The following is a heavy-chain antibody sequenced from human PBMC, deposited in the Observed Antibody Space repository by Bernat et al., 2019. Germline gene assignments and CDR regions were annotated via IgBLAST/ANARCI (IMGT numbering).Heavy chain of an antibody. J-gene: IGHJ4*02. V-gene: IGHV3-23*01. CDR1: GFTFSNYV. CDR3: AIAPKY. Sequence: EVQLLESGGGLIQPGGSLRLTCAASGFTFSNYVMSWVPQAPGNGLEWVSGISGSGSSTSYADSVKGRFTISRDNSKNTLYLQMNSLRAEDTAIYYCAIAPKYWGEGTLVTVSS. CDR2: ISGSGSST.